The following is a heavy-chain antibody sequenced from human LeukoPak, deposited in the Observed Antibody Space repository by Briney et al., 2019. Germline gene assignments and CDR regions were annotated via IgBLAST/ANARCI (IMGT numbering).Heavy chain of an antibody. D-gene: IGHD3-10*01. Sequence: SGTLSLTCAVSGGSISSSNWWSWVRQSPGKGLEWIGEIYHSGSTNYNPSLKSRVTISVDKSKNQFSLNLTSVSAADTAVYYCARHQHLWTLFDYWGQGTLVTVSS. V-gene: IGHV4-4*02. J-gene: IGHJ4*02. CDR1: GGSISSSNW. CDR2: IYHSGST. CDR3: ARHQHLWTLFDY.